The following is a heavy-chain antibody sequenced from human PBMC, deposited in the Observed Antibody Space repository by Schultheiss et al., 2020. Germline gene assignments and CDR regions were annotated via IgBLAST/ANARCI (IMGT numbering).Heavy chain of an antibody. J-gene: IGHJ3*02. D-gene: IGHD6-13*01. Sequence: GSLRLSCAVSGASISSSTYYWGWIRQPPGKGLEWIGGIFYNGSTIYNPSLKSRVTISVDTSKNQFSLKLSSVTAADTAVYYCARPHRVAAAGTLENAFDIWGQGTMVTVSS. CDR1: GASISSSTYY. CDR3: ARPHRVAAAGTLENAFDI. CDR2: IFYNGST. V-gene: IGHV4-39*01.